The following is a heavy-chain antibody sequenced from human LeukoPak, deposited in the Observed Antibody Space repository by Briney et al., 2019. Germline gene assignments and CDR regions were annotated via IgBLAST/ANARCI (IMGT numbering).Heavy chain of an antibody. CDR1: GYTFTGYY. J-gene: IGHJ4*02. CDR2: INPNSGGT. CDR3: ARGGRHIVVVPAAIYY. Sequence: SVKVSCKASGYTFTGYYMHWVRQAPGQGLEWMGWINPNSGGTNYAQKFQGRVTMTRDTSISTAYMELSRLRSDDTAVYYCARGGRHIVVVPAAIYYWGQGTLVTVSS. D-gene: IGHD2-2*01. V-gene: IGHV1-2*02.